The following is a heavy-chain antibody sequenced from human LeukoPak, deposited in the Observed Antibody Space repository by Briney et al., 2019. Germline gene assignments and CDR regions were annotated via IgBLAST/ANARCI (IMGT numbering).Heavy chain of an antibody. CDR3: ARGNGGSPYDAFHI. CDR1: GYTFTGHY. V-gene: IGHV1-2*02. D-gene: IGHD1-26*01. J-gene: IGHJ3*02. CDR2: INPNSGGT. Sequence: ASVKVSCTASGYTFTGHYMHWVRQAPGQGLEWMGWINPNSGGTNYAQTFQGRVTMTRDTSITTAYMELSSLRSDDTAMYYCARGNGGSPYDAFHIWGQGTMVTVSS.